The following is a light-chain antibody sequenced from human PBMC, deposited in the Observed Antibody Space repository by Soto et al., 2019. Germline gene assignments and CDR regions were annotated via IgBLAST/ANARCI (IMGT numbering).Light chain of an antibody. V-gene: IGKV1-5*01. Sequence: DIQMTQSPSTLSASIGDRVTITCRASQNIDTWLAWFQQKPGQAPKLLIYGASTLESGVPSRFSGSGSGTEFALTISVLQPDDFATYYYQQYNNYSGAFAGGTKVEI. CDR1: QNIDTW. CDR2: GAS. CDR3: QQYNNYSGA. J-gene: IGKJ4*01.